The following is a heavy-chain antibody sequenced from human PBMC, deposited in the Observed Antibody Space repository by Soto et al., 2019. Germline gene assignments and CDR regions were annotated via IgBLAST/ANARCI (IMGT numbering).Heavy chain of an antibody. CDR3: ARGRYGAY. J-gene: IGHJ4*02. Sequence: QVHLVQSGAEVKKPGASVKVSCKGSGYAFTTYGITWVRQAPGQGLEWMGWISAHNGNTNYAQKLQGRVTVTRDTSPSPAYMVLRSLRFDATGVYYCARGRYGAYWGQGALVTVSS. CDR2: ISAHNGNT. V-gene: IGHV1-18*01. D-gene: IGHD3-10*01. CDR1: GYAFTTYG.